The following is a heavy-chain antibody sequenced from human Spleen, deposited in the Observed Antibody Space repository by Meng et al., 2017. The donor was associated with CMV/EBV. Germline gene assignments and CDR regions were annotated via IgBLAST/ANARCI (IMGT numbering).Heavy chain of an antibody. CDR2: IKQDGSEK. CDR1: GFTFSSYW. J-gene: IGHJ4*02. V-gene: IGHV3-7*01. Sequence: GESLKISCAASGFTFSSYWMSWVRQAPGKGLEWVAKIKQDGSEKYYVDSVKGRFTISRDNAKNTLYLQMNSLRAEDTAVYYCASHGISSWYVDYWGQGTLVTVSS. D-gene: IGHD6-13*01. CDR3: ASHGISSWYVDY.